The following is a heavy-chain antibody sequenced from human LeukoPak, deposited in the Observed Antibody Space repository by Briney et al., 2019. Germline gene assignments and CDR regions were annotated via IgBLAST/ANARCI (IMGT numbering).Heavy chain of an antibody. J-gene: IGHJ3*02. CDR1: GGSISSSSYY. CDR2: IYYSGST. V-gene: IGHV4-39*01. D-gene: IGHD6-19*01. CDR3: ARGLAELDAFDI. Sequence: SETLSLTCTVSGGSISSSSYYWGWLRQPPGKGLEWIGSIYYSGSTYYNPSLKSRVTISVDTSKNQFSLKLSSVTAADTAVYYCARGLAELDAFDIWGQGTMVTVSS.